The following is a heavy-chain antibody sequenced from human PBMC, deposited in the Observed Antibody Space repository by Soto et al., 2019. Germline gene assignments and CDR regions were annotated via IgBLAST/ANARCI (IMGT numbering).Heavy chain of an antibody. J-gene: IGHJ4*02. CDR3: ARAARWTAVGD. D-gene: IGHD3-16*01. CDR1: GYTFTSYA. Sequence: QVQLVQSGAEVKKPGASVKVSCKASGYTFTSYAMHWVRQAPGQRLEWMGWFNAGNGNTKYSEKFQGRGTITRDTSASTAYMELSSLRSEDTAVYYCARAARWTAVGDWGQGTLVTVSS. V-gene: IGHV1-3*01. CDR2: FNAGNGNT.